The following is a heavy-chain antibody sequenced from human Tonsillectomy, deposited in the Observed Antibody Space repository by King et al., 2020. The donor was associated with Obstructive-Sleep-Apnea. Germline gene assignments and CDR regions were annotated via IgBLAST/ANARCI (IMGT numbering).Heavy chain of an antibody. CDR3: AREGLRRGAYSEAFDI. CDR2: INPNSGGT. V-gene: IGHV1-2*04. J-gene: IGHJ3*02. CDR1: GYTFSGYY. D-gene: IGHD5-24*01. Sequence: QLVQSGAEVKKPGASVKVSCKSSGYTFSGYYIHWVRQAPGQGLEWMGWINPNSGGTKCAQKFQGWVTMTRDTSSSTAYMELSSLRSNDTAVYFCAREGLRRGAYSEAFDIWGQGTMVTVSS.